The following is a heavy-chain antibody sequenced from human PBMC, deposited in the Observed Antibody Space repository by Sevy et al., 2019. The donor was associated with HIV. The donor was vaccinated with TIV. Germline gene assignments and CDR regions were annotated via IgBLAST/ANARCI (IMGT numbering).Heavy chain of an antibody. V-gene: IGHV3-7*01. CDR1: GFIFNDYW. D-gene: IGHD4-17*01. CDR2: IKQDGSEK. CDR3: ARDVSSPSGDYEGYYFDY. J-gene: IGHJ4*02. Sequence: GGSLRLSCAASGFIFNDYWMSWVRQAPGKELEWVANIKQDGSEKYYVDSVKGRFTISRDNAKNSLYLQMNSLRAEDTAVYYCARDVSSPSGDYEGYYFDYWGQGNLVTVSS.